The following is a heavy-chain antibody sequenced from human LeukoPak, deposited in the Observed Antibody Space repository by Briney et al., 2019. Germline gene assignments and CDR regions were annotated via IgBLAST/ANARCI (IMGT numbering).Heavy chain of an antibody. V-gene: IGHV4-59*08. D-gene: IGHD6-6*01. Sequence: SETLSLTCTVSGGSISSYYWSWIRQPPGKGLEWIGYIYYSGSTNYNPSLKSRVTISVDTSKNQFSLKLSSVTAADTAVYYCARPRIAAGPDAFDIWGQGTMVTVSS. CDR2: IYYSGST. CDR3: ARPRIAAGPDAFDI. J-gene: IGHJ3*02. CDR1: GGSISSYY.